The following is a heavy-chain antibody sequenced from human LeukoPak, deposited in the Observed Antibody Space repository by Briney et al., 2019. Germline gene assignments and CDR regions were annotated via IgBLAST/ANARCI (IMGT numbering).Heavy chain of an antibody. V-gene: IGHV3-23*01. CDR2: ISESGGST. CDR3: AKDLAYCGGDCYPSLDY. Sequence: GGSLRLSCAASGFTFSNYAMNWVRQAPGKGLEWVSYISESGGSTYFADSVKGRFTISRDNSKNTLFLQMNSLRAEDTAVYYCAKDLAYCGGDCYPSLDYWGQGTLVTVSS. J-gene: IGHJ4*02. CDR1: GFTFSNYA. D-gene: IGHD2-21*02.